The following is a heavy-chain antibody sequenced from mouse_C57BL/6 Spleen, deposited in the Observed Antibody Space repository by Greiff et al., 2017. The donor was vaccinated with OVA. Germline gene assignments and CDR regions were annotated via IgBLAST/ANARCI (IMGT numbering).Heavy chain of an antibody. Sequence: VQLQQSGPGLVQPSQSLSITCTVSGFSLTSYGVHWVRQSPGEGLEWLGVIWSGGSTDYNAAFISRLSISKDNSKSQVFFKMNSLQADDTAIYYCAKKHSNYALYAMDYWGQGTSVTVSS. CDR1: GFSLTSYG. V-gene: IGHV2-2*01. J-gene: IGHJ4*01. CDR3: AKKHSNYALYAMDY. CDR2: IWSGGST. D-gene: IGHD2-5*01.